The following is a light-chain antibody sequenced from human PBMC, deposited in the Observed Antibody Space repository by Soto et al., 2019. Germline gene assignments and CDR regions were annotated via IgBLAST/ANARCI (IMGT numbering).Light chain of an antibody. V-gene: IGLV1-40*01. CDR3: QSYDSSMSGWV. Sequence: QSVLTQPPSVSGSPGQRITISCTGSSSNIGGGYDVSWYQQHPGTAPKLLISGDSNRPSGVPDRFSGSKSGTSASLAITGRQAEDEADYYCQSYDSSMSGWVFGGGTKLTVL. CDR1: SSNIGGGYD. J-gene: IGLJ3*02. CDR2: GDS.